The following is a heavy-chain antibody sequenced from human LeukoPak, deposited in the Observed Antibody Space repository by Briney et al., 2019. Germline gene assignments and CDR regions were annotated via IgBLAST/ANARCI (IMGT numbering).Heavy chain of an antibody. V-gene: IGHV3-43*01. D-gene: IGHD3-9*01. CDR2: ISWDGGST. Sequence: PGGSLRLSCAASGFTFDDYTMHWVRQAPGKGLEWVSLISWDGGSTYYADSVKGRFTISRDNSKNSLYLQMNSLRTEDTALYYCAKGYDLLTGYYLDYWGQGTLVTVSS. CDR1: GFTFDDYT. J-gene: IGHJ4*02. CDR3: AKGYDLLTGYYLDY.